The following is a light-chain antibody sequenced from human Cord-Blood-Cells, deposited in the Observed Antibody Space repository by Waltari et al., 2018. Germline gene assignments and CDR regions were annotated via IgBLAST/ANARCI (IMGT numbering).Light chain of an antibody. J-gene: IGLJ2*01. CDR2: DVS. CDR3: SSYTSSSTVV. CDR1: SSDVGGYNY. Sequence: QSALTQPASVSGSPGQSITISCTGTSSDVGGYNYVSWYQQHPGKAPTLMIYDVSNRPSGVSNRFSGSKSGNTASLTISGLQAEDEADYYCSSYTSSSTVVFGGGTKLTGL. V-gene: IGLV2-14*01.